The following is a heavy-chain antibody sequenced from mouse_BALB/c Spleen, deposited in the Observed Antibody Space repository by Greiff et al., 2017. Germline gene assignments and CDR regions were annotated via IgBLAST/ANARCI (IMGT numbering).Heavy chain of an antibody. J-gene: IGHJ4*01. CDR1: GFTFTDYY. Sequence: EVKLMESGGGLVQPGGSLRLSCATSGFTFTDYYMSWVRQPPGKALEWLGFIRNKANGYTTEYSASVKGRFTISRDNSQSILYLQMNTLRAEDSATYYCARLAMDYWGQGTSVTVSS. V-gene: IGHV7-3*02. CDR2: IRNKANGYTT. CDR3: ARLAMDY.